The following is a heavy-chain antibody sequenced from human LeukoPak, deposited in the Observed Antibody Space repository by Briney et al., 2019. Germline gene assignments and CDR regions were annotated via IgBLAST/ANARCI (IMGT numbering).Heavy chain of an antibody. CDR3: VRTGEASN. V-gene: IGHV3-23*01. CDR2: ISGSGGST. CDR1: GFTFSSYG. J-gene: IGHJ4*02. Sequence: GGTLRLSCAASGFTFSSYGMSWVRQAPGKGLEGVSAISGSGGSTYYADSVKGRFTISRDNSKNTLYLQMNRLSAEATAVYYCVRTGEASNWGQGTLVTVSS. D-gene: IGHD1/OR15-1a*01.